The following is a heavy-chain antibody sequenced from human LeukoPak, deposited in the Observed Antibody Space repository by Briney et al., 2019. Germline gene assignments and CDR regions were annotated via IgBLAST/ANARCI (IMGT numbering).Heavy chain of an antibody. J-gene: IGHJ4*02. V-gene: IGHV6-1*01. CDR1: GDSVSSNSAA. Sequence: KNSQTLSLTCAISGDSVSSNSAAWNWIRQSPSRGLEWLGRTYYRSKWYNDYAVSVKSRITINPDTSKNQFSLQLNSVTAADTAVYYCAAQFRRTWIQLWDLLNWGQGTLVTVSS. CDR2: TYYRSKWYN. CDR3: AAQFRRTWIQLWDLLN. D-gene: IGHD5-18*01.